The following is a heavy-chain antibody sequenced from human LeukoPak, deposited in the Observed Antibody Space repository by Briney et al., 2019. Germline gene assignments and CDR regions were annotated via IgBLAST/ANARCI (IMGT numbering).Heavy chain of an antibody. J-gene: IGHJ4*02. CDR1: GFTFSSYS. CDR3: ARDQYYDSSGYSGY. D-gene: IGHD3-22*01. Sequence: GGSLRLSCAASGFTFSSYSMNWVRQAPGKGLEWVPYISSSSSTIYYADSVKGRFTISRDNAKNSLYLQMNSLRAEDTAVYYCARDQYYDSSGYSGYWGQGTLVTVSS. V-gene: IGHV3-48*04. CDR2: ISSSSSTI.